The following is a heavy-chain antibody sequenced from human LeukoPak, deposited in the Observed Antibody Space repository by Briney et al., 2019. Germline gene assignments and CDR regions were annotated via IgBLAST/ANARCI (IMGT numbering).Heavy chain of an antibody. CDR2: IYYSGST. V-gene: IGHV4-39*07. D-gene: IGHD2-21*02. CDR3: ARRMTSYDAFDI. J-gene: IGHJ3*02. CDR1: GGSISSSSYY. Sequence: NPSETLSLTCTVSGGSISSSSYYWGWIRQPPGKGLEWIGSIYYSGSTYYNPSLRSRVTISVDTSKYQFSLKLSSVTAADTAVYYCARRMTSYDAFDIWGQGTMVTVSS.